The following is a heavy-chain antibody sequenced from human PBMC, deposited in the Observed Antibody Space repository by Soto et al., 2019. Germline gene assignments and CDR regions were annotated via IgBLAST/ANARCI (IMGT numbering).Heavy chain of an antibody. CDR1: GNTFTYRY. V-gene: IGHV1-45*02. CDR2: ITPFSGDV. D-gene: IGHD1-26*01. Sequence: SVKVSRKALGNTFTYRYLHWLQQAPGQELEWMGWITPFSGDVHYAQKFQERVTITRDRPINTAYMRMSSLRSEDTAMYFCASGGAGSGPFTWELPDHWGQGTLVTVSS. J-gene: IGHJ4*02. CDR3: ASGGAGSGPFTWELPDH.